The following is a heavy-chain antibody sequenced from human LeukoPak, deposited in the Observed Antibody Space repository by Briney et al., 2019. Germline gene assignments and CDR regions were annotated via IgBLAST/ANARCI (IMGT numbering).Heavy chain of an antibody. CDR2: MYLGDSDT. CDR3: ARASAAWHYAFDL. D-gene: IGHD2-15*01. Sequence: GESLKISCKGSGYSFTSYWIGWVRQMPGKGLECMGFMYLGDSDTRYSPSFQGQVTISADRSISTAYLQWSGLKASDTAIYYCARASAAWHYAFDLWGQGTMVTVSS. CDR1: GYSFTSYW. V-gene: IGHV5-51*01. J-gene: IGHJ3*01.